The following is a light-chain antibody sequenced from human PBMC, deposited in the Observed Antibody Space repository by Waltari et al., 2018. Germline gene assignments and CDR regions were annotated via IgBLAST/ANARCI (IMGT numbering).Light chain of an antibody. J-gene: IGLJ1*01. CDR3: SSYTRSSTYV. Sequence: QSALTQPASVSGSPGQSIAIPCTGTSNDVGGYNYVSWYQQHPGKAPKLMIYDVIKRPSGVSGRFSGSKSVNTASLTISGLQAEDEADYFCSSYTRSSTYVFGTGTKVTVL. CDR1: SNDVGGYNY. CDR2: DVI. V-gene: IGLV2-14*03.